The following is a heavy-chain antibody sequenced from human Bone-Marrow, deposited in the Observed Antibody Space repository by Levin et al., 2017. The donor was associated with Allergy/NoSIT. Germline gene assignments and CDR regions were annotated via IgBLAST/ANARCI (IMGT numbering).Heavy chain of an antibody. CDR3: ARTIVGATKFYMYGMDV. Sequence: PSETLSLTCTVSGGSISSYYWSWIRQPPGKGLEWIGYIYSTGSTNYNPAFKSRVTMSVDTSKNQVSLKLRSLTAADTAVYFCARTIVGATKFYMYGMDVWGQGTTVTVSS. CDR2: IYSTGST. CDR1: GGSISSYY. J-gene: IGHJ6*02. V-gene: IGHV4-59*01. D-gene: IGHD1-26*01.